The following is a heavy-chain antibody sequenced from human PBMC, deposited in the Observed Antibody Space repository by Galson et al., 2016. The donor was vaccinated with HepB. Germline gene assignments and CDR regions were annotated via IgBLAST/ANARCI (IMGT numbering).Heavy chain of an antibody. CDR3: AKRRIAAAGPPYYYMDV. D-gene: IGHD6-13*01. V-gene: IGHV3-30*18. CDR1: GVTFSSYG. Sequence: SLRLSCAASGVTFSSYGMHWVRQAPGKGLEWVAVISYDGCNNYYADSVKGRFTISRDNSKNTLYLQMNSLRAEDTAVYYCAKRRIAAAGPPYYYMDVWGKGTTVTASS. CDR2: ISYDGCNN. J-gene: IGHJ6*03.